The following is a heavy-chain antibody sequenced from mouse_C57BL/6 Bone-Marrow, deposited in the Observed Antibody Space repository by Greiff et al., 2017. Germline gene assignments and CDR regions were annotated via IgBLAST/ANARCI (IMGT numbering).Heavy chain of an antibody. J-gene: IGHJ4*01. CDR3: ARLNFVRTYYGSSLYAMDY. CDR1: GYTFTSYW. Sequence: VQLQQSGAELAKPGASVKLSCKASGYTFTSYWMHWVKQRPGQGLEWIGYINPSSGYTKYNQKFKDKATLTADKSSSTAYMQLSSLTYEDSAVYYCARLNFVRTYYGSSLYAMDYWGQGTSVTVSS. D-gene: IGHD1-1*01. CDR2: INPSSGYT. V-gene: IGHV1-7*01.